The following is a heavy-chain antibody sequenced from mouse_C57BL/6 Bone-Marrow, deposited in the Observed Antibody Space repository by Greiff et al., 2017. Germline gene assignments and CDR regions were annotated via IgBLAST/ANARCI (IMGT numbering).Heavy chain of an antibody. J-gene: IGHJ1*03. CDR3: ARLLINWYFDV. Sequence: QVQLQQSGAELVKPGDSVKLSCKASGYTFTSYWMHWVKQRPGQGLEWIGMIHPNRGSTNYNEKFKSKATLTVDKSSSTAYMQLSSLTSEDYAVYYCARLLINWYFDVGGTGPPLTVSS. CDR2: IHPNRGST. CDR1: GYTFTSYW. V-gene: IGHV1-64*01. D-gene: IGHD2-4*01.